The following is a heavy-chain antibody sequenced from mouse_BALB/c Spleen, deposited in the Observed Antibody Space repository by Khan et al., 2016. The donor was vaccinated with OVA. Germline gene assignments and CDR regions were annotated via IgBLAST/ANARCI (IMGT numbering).Heavy chain of an antibody. J-gene: IGHJ3*01. V-gene: IGHV5-9*02. D-gene: IGHD2-10*01. CDR2: ISSTGTYT. Sequence: EVELVESGGGLVKPGGSLKLSCEVSGFAFNSYDMSWVRQTPEKRLEWVATISSTGTYTYYPDSVKGRFTISRDTARNTLYLQMSSLRSEDTALYYSTRPSYYGNPWFTYWGQGTLVTVSA. CDR1: GFAFNSYD. CDR3: TRPSYYGNPWFTY.